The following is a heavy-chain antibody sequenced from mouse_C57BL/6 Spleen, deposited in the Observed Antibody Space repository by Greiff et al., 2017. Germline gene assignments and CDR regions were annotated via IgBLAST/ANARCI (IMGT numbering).Heavy chain of an antibody. CDR1: GYSITSGYY. Sequence: EVHLVESGPGLVKPSQSLSLTCSVTGYSITSGYYWNWIRQFPGNKLEWMGYISYDGSNNYNPSLKNRISITRDTSKNQFFLKLNSVTTEDTATYYCARGLRYAMDYWGQGTSVTVSS. J-gene: IGHJ4*01. V-gene: IGHV3-6*01. CDR3: ARGLRYAMDY. D-gene: IGHD1-3*01. CDR2: ISYDGSN.